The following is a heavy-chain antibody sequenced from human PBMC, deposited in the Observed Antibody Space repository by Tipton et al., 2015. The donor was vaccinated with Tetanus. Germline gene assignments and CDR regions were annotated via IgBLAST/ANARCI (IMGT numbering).Heavy chain of an antibody. CDR1: GGSFTDCY. J-gene: IGHJ6*02. Sequence: TLSLTCAVSGGSFTDCYWGWVRQPPGRGLEWIGEINHSGTTYYNASLKSRLTMSVDTSEQHFSLNLNSVTASDTAMYYCARTPDYYYGMDVWGQGTTVTVSS. CDR2: INHSGTT. V-gene: IGHV4-34*01. CDR3: ARTPDYYYGMDV.